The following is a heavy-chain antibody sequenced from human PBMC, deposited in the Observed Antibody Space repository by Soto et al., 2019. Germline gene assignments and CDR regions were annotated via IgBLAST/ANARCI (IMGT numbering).Heavy chain of an antibody. J-gene: IGHJ6*02. CDR2: IYYSGST. CDR1: GGSISSSSYY. Sequence: SETLSLTCTVSGGSISSSSYYWGWIRQPPGKRLEWIGSIYYSGSTYYNPSLKSRVTISVDTSKNQFSLKLSSVTAADTAVYYCARWYIDFWSGYTYYYGGMDVWGQGTTVTVSS. V-gene: IGHV4-39*01. D-gene: IGHD3-3*01. CDR3: ARWYIDFWSGYTYYYGGMDV.